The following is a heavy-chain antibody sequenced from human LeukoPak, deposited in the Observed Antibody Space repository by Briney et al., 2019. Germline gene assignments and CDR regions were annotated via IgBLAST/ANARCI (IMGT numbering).Heavy chain of an antibody. J-gene: IGHJ6*02. D-gene: IGHD3-22*01. CDR2: ISAYNGNT. CDR3: AREMDSSGYYFHYYYYYGMDV. CDR1: GYTFTSYG. V-gene: IGHV1-18*01. Sequence: GASVKVSCKASGYTFTSYGISWVRQAPGQGLEWMGWISAYNGNTNYAQKLQGRVTMTTDTTTSTAYMELRSLRSDDTAVYYCAREMDSSGYYFHYYYYYGMDVWGQGTTVTVSS.